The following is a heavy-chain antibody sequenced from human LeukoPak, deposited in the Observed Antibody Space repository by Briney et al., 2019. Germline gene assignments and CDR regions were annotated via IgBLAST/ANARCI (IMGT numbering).Heavy chain of an antibody. D-gene: IGHD3-3*01. CDR2: INLSGSA. CDR3: ARVSISLFGVVTAHFDS. CDR1: GGSFSGSY. Sequence: PSETLSLTCGVSGGSFSGSYWGWIRQPPGKGLEWIGEINLSGSANYNSSLTSRVTISLDTSKNQFSLNLRSVTTADTAVYYCARVSISLFGVVTAHFDSWGQGTLVTVSS. J-gene: IGHJ4*02. V-gene: IGHV4-34*01.